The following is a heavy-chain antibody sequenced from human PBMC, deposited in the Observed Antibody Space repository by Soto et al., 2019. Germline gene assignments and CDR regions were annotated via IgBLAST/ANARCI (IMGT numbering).Heavy chain of an antibody. CDR1: GYIFTKHW. V-gene: IGHV5-51*01. J-gene: IGHJ4*02. CDR2: IYPGDSNI. D-gene: IGHD6-6*01. CDR3: ARHLDEYSSASGFDY. Sequence: GESLKISCQGSGYIFTKHWIAWVRQMPGKGLEWMGIIYPGDSNIRYSPSFEGQIDMSADRSINTAYLRLSSLKASDTATYYCARHLDEYSSASGFDYWGQGTLVTVSS.